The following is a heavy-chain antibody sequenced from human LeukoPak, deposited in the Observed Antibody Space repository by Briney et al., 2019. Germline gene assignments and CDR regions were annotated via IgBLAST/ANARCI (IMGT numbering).Heavy chain of an antibody. J-gene: IGHJ4*02. V-gene: IGHV3-30*02. CDR2: IRYDGSNK. D-gene: IGHD6-19*01. CDR3: AKDHLPGIVVADRGY. Sequence: GGPLRLSCAASGFTFSSYGMHWVRQAPGKGLEWVAFIRYDGSNKYYADSVKGRFTISRDNSKNTLYLQINSLRAEDTAVYYCAKDHLPGIVVADRGYWGQGTLVTVSS. CDR1: GFTFSSYG.